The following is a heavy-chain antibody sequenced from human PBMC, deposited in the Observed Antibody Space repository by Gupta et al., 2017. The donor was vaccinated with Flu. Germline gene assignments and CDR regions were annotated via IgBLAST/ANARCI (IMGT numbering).Heavy chain of an antibody. CDR1: SGPFSSYA. CDR3: ARVCAPYTAMVYYYYYGMDV. CDR2: IIPIFGTA. V-gene: IGHV1-69*12. J-gene: IGHJ6*02. D-gene: IGHD5-18*01. Sequence: QVQLVQSGAEEKMPGSSVTFSCLPSSGPFSSYATSGGRHAPGAGLEWMGGIIPIFGTAKYAQKFQGRGTITADESTSTAYMELSSLRSEDTAVYYCARVCAPYTAMVYYYYYGMDVWGQGTTVTVSS.